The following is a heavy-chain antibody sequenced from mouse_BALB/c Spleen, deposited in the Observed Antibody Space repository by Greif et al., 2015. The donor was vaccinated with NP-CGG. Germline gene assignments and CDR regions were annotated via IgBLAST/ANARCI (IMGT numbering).Heavy chain of an antibody. CDR3: ARSGGNYAMDY. V-gene: IGHV1-7*01. CDR1: GYTFTSYW. Sequence: VKLVESGAELAKPGASVKMSCKASGYTFTSYWMHWVKQRPGQGLEWIGYINPSTGYTEYNQKFKDKATLTADKSSSTAYMQLSSLTSEDSAVYYCARSGGNYAMDYWGQGTSVTVSS. J-gene: IGHJ4*01. D-gene: IGHD1-1*02. CDR2: INPSTGYT.